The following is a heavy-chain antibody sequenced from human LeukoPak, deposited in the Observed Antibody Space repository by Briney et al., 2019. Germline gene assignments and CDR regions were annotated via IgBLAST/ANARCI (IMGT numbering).Heavy chain of an antibody. CDR2: INSDGSST. V-gene: IGHV3-74*01. CDR3: ATGTSSSWYQVYDY. Sequence: GGSLRLSCAASGFTFSSYWMHWVRQAPGKGLVWVSRINSDGSSTSYADSVKGRFTISRDNAKNTLYLQMNSLRAEDTAVYYCATGTSSSWYQVYDYWGQGTLVTVSS. CDR1: GFTFSSYW. J-gene: IGHJ4*02. D-gene: IGHD6-13*01.